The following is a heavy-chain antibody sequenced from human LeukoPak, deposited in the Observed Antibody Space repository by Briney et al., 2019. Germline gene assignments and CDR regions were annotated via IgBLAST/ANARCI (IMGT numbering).Heavy chain of an antibody. CDR3: ARDRAYQLDY. Sequence: GGSLRLSCAASGFTFSSYEMNWVRQAPGKGLEWVSYISSSGSTIYYADSVKGRFTISRDNAKNTLYLQMNSLRAEDTAVYYCARDRAYQLDYWGQGTLVTVSS. CDR1: GFTFSSYE. V-gene: IGHV3-48*03. J-gene: IGHJ4*02. D-gene: IGHD2-2*01. CDR2: ISSSGSTI.